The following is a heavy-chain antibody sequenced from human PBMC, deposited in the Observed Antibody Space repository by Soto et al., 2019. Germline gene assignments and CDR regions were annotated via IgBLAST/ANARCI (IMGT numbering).Heavy chain of an antibody. CDR1: GYAFSQYY. D-gene: IGHD4-17*01. J-gene: IGHJ6*03. V-gene: IGHV1-2*04. CDR3: ARESGGTTATLDYYYFYMDV. Sequence: QVQLVQSGAEVKKLGASVKVSYKASGYAFSQYYIHWMRQAPGQGLEWMGWINPNSGRTKFAQNFQGWVTMTRDTSIKTVYMELSGLRSDATAVYYCARESGGTTATLDYYYFYMDVWGKGTTVTVSS. CDR2: INPNSGRT.